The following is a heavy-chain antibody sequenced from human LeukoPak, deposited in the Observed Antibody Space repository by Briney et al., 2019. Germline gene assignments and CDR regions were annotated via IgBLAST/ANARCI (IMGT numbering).Heavy chain of an antibody. D-gene: IGHD3-22*01. J-gene: IGHJ4*02. CDR2: IKQDGSEK. CDR1: GFTFSSYW. V-gene: IGHV3-7*01. Sequence: GGSLRLSCAASGFTFSSYWMSWVRQAPGKGLEWVANIKQDGSEKYYVDSVKGRFTISRDNAKNSLYLQMNSLRAEDTAVYYCARDMDSSGYYHTSAYNYWGQGTLVTASS. CDR3: ARDMDSSGYYHTSAYNY.